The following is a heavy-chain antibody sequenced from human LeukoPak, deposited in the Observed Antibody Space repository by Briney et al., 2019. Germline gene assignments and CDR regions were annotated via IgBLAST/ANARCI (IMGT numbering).Heavy chain of an antibody. CDR1: GFTFSSYA. J-gene: IGHJ6*04. Sequence: GGSLRLSCAASGFTFSSYAMSWVRQAPGKGLEWVSAISGSGGSTYNADSVKGRFTISRDNSKNTLYLQMNSLRAEDTAVYYCAKGLVPTLGIAVAGTYYGRDVWGKGTTVTVSS. CDR2: ISGSGGST. CDR3: AKGLVPTLGIAVAGTYYGRDV. V-gene: IGHV3-23*01. D-gene: IGHD6-19*01.